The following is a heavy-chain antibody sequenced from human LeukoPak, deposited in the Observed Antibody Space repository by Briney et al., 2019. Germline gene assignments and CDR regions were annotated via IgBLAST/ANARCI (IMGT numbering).Heavy chain of an antibody. D-gene: IGHD5-18*01. J-gene: IGHJ6*03. CDR3: AREKRGYSYGSPRGGYYDYYYMDV. Sequence: ASVKVSCKASGYTFTSYGISWVRQAPGQGLEWMGWISAYNGNTNYAQKLQGRVTMTTDTSTSTAYMELRSLRSDDTAVYYCAREKRGYSYGSPRGGYYDYYYMDVWGKGTTVTVSS. CDR1: GYTFTSYG. CDR2: ISAYNGNT. V-gene: IGHV1-18*01.